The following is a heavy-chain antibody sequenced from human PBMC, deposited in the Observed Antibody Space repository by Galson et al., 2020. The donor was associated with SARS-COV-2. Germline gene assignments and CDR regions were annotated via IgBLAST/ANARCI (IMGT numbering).Heavy chain of an antibody. D-gene: IGHD6-19*01. J-gene: IGHJ6*03. CDR1: GFTIDTLA. CDR2: ISVNGNT. V-gene: IGHV3-23*01. CDR3: AKERQWLGYYMDV. Sequence: GGSLRLSCEASGFTIDTLAMSWVRQAPGKGLQWVAGISVNGNTYYTESVKGRFTISRDTSTNTVYLQMNDLRAEDTAFYYCAKERQWLGYYMDVLGKGITVTISS.